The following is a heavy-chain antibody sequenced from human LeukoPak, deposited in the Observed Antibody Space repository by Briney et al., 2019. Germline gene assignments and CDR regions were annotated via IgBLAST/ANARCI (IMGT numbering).Heavy chain of an antibody. CDR3: TRVEETATTAAIIRKYSYYYYYMDV. V-gene: IGHV3-7*01. J-gene: IGHJ6*03. CDR2: IKQDGSEK. CDR1: GFTFSSYW. Sequence: GGSLRLSCAASGFTFSSYWMSWVRQAPGKGLEWVANIKQDGSEKHYVDSVKGRFTISRDNAKNSLYLQMSSLRAEDTAVYYCTRVEETATTAAIIRKYSYYYYYMDVWGKGNTVTVSS. D-gene: IGHD4-11*01.